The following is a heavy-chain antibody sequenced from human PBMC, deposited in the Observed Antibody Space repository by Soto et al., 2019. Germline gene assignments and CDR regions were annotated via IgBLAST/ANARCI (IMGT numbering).Heavy chain of an antibody. V-gene: IGHV3-23*01. CDR2: ISGTGGT. J-gene: IGHJ4*02. D-gene: IGHD2-15*01. CDR3: AKDRRGAYCSGGICYSPDY. CDR1: GFTFSSHV. Sequence: EVQLWESGGGLVQPGGSLRLSCAVSGFTFSSHVMSWVRQAPGKGLEWVSAISGTGGTYYADSVKGRFTISRDNSKYALYLQMNNLRDDDTAVYYCAKDRRGAYCSGGICYSPDYWGQGTLVIVSS.